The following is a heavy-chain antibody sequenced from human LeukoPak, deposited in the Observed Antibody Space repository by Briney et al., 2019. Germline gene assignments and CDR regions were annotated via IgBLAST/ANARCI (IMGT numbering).Heavy chain of an antibody. CDR1: GGTFSSYA. D-gene: IGHD4-11*01. CDR3: ARDLNSNYAAY. V-gene: IGHV1-69*13. J-gene: IGHJ4*02. Sequence: ASVKVSCKASGGTFSSYAISWVRQAPGEGLEWMGGIIPIFGTANYAQKLQGRVTITADESTSTAYIELSSLRSEYTAVYYCARDLNSNYAAYWGQGTLVTVSS. CDR2: IIPIFGTA.